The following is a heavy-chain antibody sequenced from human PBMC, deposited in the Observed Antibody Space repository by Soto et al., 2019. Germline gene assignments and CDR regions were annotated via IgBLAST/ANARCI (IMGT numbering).Heavy chain of an antibody. Sequence: SETLSLTCTVSGGSISSSSYYWGWIRQPPGKGLEWIGSIYYSGSTYYKPSLKSRVTISVDTSKNQFSLKLSSVTAADTAVYYCARKRCSGGSCYSGPWFDPWGQGTLVTVSS. CDR3: ARKRCSGGSCYSGPWFDP. V-gene: IGHV4-39*01. D-gene: IGHD2-15*01. CDR2: IYYSGST. CDR1: GGSISSSSYY. J-gene: IGHJ5*02.